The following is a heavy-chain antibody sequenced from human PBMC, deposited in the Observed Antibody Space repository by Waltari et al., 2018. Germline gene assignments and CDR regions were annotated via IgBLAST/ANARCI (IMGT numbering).Heavy chain of an antibody. J-gene: IGHJ2*01. CDR1: GYSISSGYY. CDR3: ARDHRMYYYDSSGYEPYWYFDL. Sequence: QVQLQESGPGLVKPSETLSLTCAVSGYSISSGYYWGWIRQPPGKGLEWIGSIYHSGSTYYNPALKRRVTISVDTSKNQFSLKLSSVTAADTAVYYCARDHRMYYYDSSGYEPYWYFDLWGRGTLVTVSS. CDR2: IYHSGST. V-gene: IGHV4-38-2*02. D-gene: IGHD3-22*01.